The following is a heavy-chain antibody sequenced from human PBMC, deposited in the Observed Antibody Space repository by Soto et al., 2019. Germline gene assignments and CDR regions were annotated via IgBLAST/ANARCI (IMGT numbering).Heavy chain of an antibody. V-gene: IGHV4-39*01. Sequence: QLQLQESGPGLVKPSETLSLTCTVSGGSISSGSYYWGWIRQPPGKGLEWIGSIYYSGSTYYNPSLKSRVTISVDTSKNQFSLKLSSVTAADTAVYYCARVAVPYYFDYWGQGTLVTVSS. CDR3: ARVAVPYYFDY. J-gene: IGHJ4*02. CDR2: IYYSGST. CDR1: GGSISSGSYY. D-gene: IGHD1-1*01.